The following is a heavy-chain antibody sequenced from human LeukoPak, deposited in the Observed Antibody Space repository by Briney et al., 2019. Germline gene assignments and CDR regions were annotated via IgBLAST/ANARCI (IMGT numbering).Heavy chain of an antibody. CDR1: GYTFTSYG. J-gene: IGHJ5*02. CDR3: ARGYCSSTSCSNWFDP. V-gene: IGHV1-18*01. D-gene: IGHD2-2*01. Sequence: GASVKVSCKASGYTFTSYGISGVRQAPGQGLEWMGWISAYNGNTNYAQKLQGRVTMTTDTSTSTAYMELRSLRSDDTAVYYCARGYCSSTSCSNWFDPWGQGTLVTVSS. CDR2: ISAYNGNT.